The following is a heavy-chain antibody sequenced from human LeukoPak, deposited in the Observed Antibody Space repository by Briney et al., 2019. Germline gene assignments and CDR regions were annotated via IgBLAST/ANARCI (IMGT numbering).Heavy chain of an antibody. V-gene: IGHV3-48*01. Sequence: GGSLRLPCAASGFTVSSFDMNWVRQAPGKGLEWLSCMTTTPDTIYYADSVKGRFTISRDNAKNSLYLQMNSLKVEDTAVYYCARRFDSWGRGTLVTVSS. CDR1: GFTVSSFD. CDR3: ARRFDS. CDR2: MTTTPDTI. J-gene: IGHJ4*02.